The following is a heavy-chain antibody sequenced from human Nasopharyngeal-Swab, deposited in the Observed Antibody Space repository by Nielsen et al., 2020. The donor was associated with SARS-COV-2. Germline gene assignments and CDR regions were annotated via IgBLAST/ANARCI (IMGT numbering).Heavy chain of an antibody. Sequence: GRSLRLACAASGFTISTNGMHWVRQAPGKGLGWLAYISSSSSKSYYADSVKGRFTISRDNPKKSLFLQMNSLRDEDTAVYYCAREVAIVGATLDNWGQGTLVTVSS. CDR3: AREVAIVGATLDN. V-gene: IGHV3-48*02. D-gene: IGHD1-26*01. CDR2: ISSSSSKS. J-gene: IGHJ4*02. CDR1: GFTISTNG.